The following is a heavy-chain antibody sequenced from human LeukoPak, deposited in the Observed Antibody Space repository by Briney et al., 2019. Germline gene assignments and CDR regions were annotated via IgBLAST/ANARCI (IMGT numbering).Heavy chain of an antibody. CDR3: ARGQTRRFLEWLYFDY. CDR1: GYTFTGYD. J-gene: IGHJ4*02. D-gene: IGHD3-3*01. CDR2: MNPNSGNT. V-gene: IGHV1-8*01. Sequence: ASVKVSCKAFGYTFTGYDINWVRQATGQGLEWMGWMNPNSGNTGYAQKFQGRVTMTRNTSISTAYMELSSLRSEDTAVYYCARGQTRRFLEWLYFDYWGQGTLVTVSS.